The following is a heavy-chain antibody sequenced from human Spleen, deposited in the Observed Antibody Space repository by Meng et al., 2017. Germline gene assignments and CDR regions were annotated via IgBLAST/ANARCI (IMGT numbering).Heavy chain of an antibody. CDR1: GGSVSNSTYY. D-gene: IGHD4-17*01. CDR2: SHHSGST. CDR3: TTLYGDGDSTS. V-gene: IGHV4-39*07. Sequence: QLQLQESGPGLVKPSETLSLTCTVSGGSVSNSTYYWGWIRQAPGKGLEWIGESHHSGSTNYNPSLKSRVTISVDKSQNQFSLRLTSVTATDTAVYYCTTLYGDGDSTSWGQGTLVTVSS. J-gene: IGHJ4*02.